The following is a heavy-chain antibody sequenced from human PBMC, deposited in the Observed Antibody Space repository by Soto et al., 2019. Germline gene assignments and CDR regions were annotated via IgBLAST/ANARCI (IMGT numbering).Heavy chain of an antibody. CDR3: XXXXXNLNXFDP. V-gene: IGHV3-48*01. J-gene: IGHJ5*02. CDR2: ISSSSSTI. CDR1: GFTFSSYS. Sequence: EVQLVESGGGLVQPGGSLRLSCAASGFTFSSYSMNWVRQAPGKGLEWVSYISSSSSTIYYADSVKGRFTISRDNAKXXXXXXXXXXXXXXXXXXXXXXXXXNLNXFDPWGQGTLVTX.